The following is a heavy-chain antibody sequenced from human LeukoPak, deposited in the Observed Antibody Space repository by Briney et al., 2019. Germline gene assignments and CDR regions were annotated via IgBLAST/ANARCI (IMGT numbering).Heavy chain of an antibody. CDR1: GGSISSYY. CDR3: ARVPTAYYYYGMDV. D-gene: IGHD2-21*02. CDR2: IYYSGST. Sequence: SETLSLTRTVSGGSISSYYWSWIRQPPGKGLEWIGYIYYSGSTNYNPSLKSRVTISVDTSKNQFSLKLSSVTAADTAVYYCARVPTAYYYYGMDVWGQGTTVTVSS. V-gene: IGHV4-59*01. J-gene: IGHJ6*02.